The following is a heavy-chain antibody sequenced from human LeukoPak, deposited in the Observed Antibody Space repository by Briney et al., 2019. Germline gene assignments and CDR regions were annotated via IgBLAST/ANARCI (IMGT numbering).Heavy chain of an antibody. CDR3: ARAYDFGNWFDP. CDR2: LDSHGGST. V-gene: IGHV3-74*03. Sequence: GGSLRLSCAASGFTFSSPWMSWVRQAPGKGLLWVSRLDSHGGSTAYADSVKGRFTISRDNAKNTLYLQMNSLRVEDTAVYYCARAYDFGNWFDPWGQGTLVTVSS. CDR1: GFTFSSPW. J-gene: IGHJ5*02. D-gene: IGHD2/OR15-2a*01.